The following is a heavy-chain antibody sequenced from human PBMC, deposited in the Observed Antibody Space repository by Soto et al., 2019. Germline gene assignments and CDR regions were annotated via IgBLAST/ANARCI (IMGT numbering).Heavy chain of an antibody. D-gene: IGHD6-19*01. CDR1: GFSLSTSGVG. Sequence: QITLMESGPTRVRPTQTLTLTCTFSGFSLSTSGVGVGWLRQPPGKALEWLALIYWDDDKRYSPSLKNRLTITKDTSRNLVVLTMNNMAPVDTATYYCAPRFCPYGSGWDRDMFDFWGQGALVAVSA. CDR3: APRFCPYGSGWDRDMFDF. CDR2: IYWDDDK. J-gene: IGHJ4*02. V-gene: IGHV2-5*02.